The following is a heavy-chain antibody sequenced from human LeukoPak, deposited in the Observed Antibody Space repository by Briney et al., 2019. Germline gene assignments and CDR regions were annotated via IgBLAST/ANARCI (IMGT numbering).Heavy chain of an antibody. J-gene: IGHJ4*02. Sequence: PSDTLSLTCAVSAGSICNSYCSWARQPPGKELEFIGYISTGGDINYSPSLRSRATMSINPSNNQLSLTLTSVTTADTAVYFCVRGPGRGYDVESWGQGSLVTVSS. V-gene: IGHV4-4*08. CDR3: VRGPGRGYDVES. CDR2: ISTGGDI. D-gene: IGHD3-22*01. CDR1: AGSICNSY.